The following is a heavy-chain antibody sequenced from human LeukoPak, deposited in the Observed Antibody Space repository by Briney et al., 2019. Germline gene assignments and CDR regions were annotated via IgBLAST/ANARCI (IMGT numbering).Heavy chain of an antibody. CDR1: GYTFTGYY. J-gene: IGHJ3*02. CDR3: ASPRGHSYGHQADAFDI. V-gene: IGHV1-2*02. CDR2: TNPNSGGP. D-gene: IGHD5-18*01. Sequence: VKVSCKASGYTFTGYYMDWVRQAPGQGLEWMGWTNPNSGGPYYAQKFPGRGALTRDMSTNTVYMELSSLRSEDTAVYYCASPRGHSYGHQADAFDIWGQGTMVTVSS.